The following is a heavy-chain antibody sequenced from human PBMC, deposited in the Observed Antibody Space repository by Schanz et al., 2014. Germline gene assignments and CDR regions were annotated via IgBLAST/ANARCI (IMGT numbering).Heavy chain of an antibody. Sequence: QVQLVQSGAEVMKPGASVKVSCKASGYSFTTYGLNWVRQAPGQGLEWMGWISVYHGHTNYAEKVHGRVTMTTDTSTSTAYMELRSLISDDTAVYYCVRDAGWAFGDYHGMDVWGQGTSVTVSS. CDR2: ISVYHGHT. CDR3: VRDAGWAFGDYHGMDV. D-gene: IGHD3-10*01. J-gene: IGHJ6*02. CDR1: GYSFTTYG. V-gene: IGHV1-18*01.